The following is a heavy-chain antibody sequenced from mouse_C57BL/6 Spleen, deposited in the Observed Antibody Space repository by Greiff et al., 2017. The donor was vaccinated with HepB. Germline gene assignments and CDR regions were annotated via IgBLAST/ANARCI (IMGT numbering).Heavy chain of an antibody. D-gene: IGHD2-1*01. CDR3: TRYGHYAWFAY. V-gene: IGHV1-15*01. CDR2: IDPETGGT. CDR1: GYTFTDYE. J-gene: IGHJ3*01. Sequence: QVQLQQSGAELVRPGASVTLSCKASGYTFTDYEMHWVKQTPVHGLEWIGAIDPETGGTAYNQKFKGKAILTADKSSSTAYMELRSLTSEDSAVYYCTRYGHYAWFAYWGQGTLVTVSA.